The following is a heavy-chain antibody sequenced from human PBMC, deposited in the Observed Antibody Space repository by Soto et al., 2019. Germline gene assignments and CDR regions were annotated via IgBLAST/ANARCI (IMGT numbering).Heavy chain of an antibody. J-gene: IGHJ4*02. CDR3: ARRGYCDFRDSGPLDY. V-gene: IGHV5-51*01. CDR2: IYPGDSDT. CDR1: GYSFTSYW. Sequence: EVQLVQSGAEVKKPGESLKISCKGSGYSFTSYWIGWVRQMPGKGLEWMGIIYPGDSDTRYSPSFQGQVTISADKSISTAYLQWSSLKASDTAMYYCARRGYCDFRDSGPLDYWGQGTLVTVSS. D-gene: IGHD4-17*01.